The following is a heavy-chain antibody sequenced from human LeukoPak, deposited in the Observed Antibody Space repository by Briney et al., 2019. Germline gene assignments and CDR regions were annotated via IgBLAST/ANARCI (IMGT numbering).Heavy chain of an antibody. CDR2: IYYSGST. CDR1: GGSISSGGYY. D-gene: IGHD4-17*01. V-gene: IGHV4-31*03. CDR3: ARKATVTTGWYFDL. J-gene: IGHJ2*01. Sequence: PSETLSLTCTVSGGSISSGGYYWSWIRQHPGKGLEWIGYIYYSGSTYYNPSLKSRVTISVDTSKNQSSLKLSSVTAADTAVYYCARKATVTTGWYFDLWGRGTLVTVSS.